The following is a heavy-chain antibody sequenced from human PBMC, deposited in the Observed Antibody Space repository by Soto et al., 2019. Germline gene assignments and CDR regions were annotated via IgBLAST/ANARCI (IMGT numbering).Heavy chain of an antibody. CDR1: GGSISSSSYY. V-gene: IGHV4-39*01. Sequence: PSETLSLTCTVSGGSISSSSYYWGWIRQPPGKGLEWIGSIYYSGSTYYNPSLKSRVTISVDTSKNQFSLKLSSVTAADTAVYYCARGFGELLSPLGNWFDPWGQGTLVTVSS. D-gene: IGHD3-10*01. CDR2: IYYSGST. CDR3: ARGFGELLSPLGNWFDP. J-gene: IGHJ5*02.